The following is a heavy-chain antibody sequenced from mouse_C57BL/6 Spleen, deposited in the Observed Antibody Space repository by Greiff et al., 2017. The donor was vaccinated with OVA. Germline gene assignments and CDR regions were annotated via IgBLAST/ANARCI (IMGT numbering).Heavy chain of an antibody. CDR2: IDPNSGGT. V-gene: IGHV1-72*01. J-gene: IGHJ1*03. CDR3: ARSEPNWEGYFDV. Sequence: QVQLQQPGAELVTPGASVKLSCQASGYTFTSYWMHWVKQRPGRGLEWIGRIDPNSGGTKYNEKFKSKATLTVDKPSSTAYMQLSSLTSEDSAVYYCARSEPNWEGYFDVWGTGTTVTVSS. D-gene: IGHD4-1*02. CDR1: GYTFTSYW.